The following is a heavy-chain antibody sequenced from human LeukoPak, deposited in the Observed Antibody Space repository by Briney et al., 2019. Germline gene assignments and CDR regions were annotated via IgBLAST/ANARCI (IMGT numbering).Heavy chain of an antibody. D-gene: IGHD4-17*01. CDR3: AGGNYGDYWYFDL. Sequence: GGSLRLSCAASGLTFDDYAMHWVRQAPGKGLEWVSGISWNSGSIGYADSVKGRFTIFRDNAKNSLYLQMNSLRAEDTALYYCAGGNYGDYWYFDLWGRGTLVTVSS. V-gene: IGHV3-9*01. CDR1: GLTFDDYA. CDR2: ISWNSGSI. J-gene: IGHJ2*01.